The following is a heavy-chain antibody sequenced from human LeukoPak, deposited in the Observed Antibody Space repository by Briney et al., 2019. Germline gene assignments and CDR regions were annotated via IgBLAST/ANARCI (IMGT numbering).Heavy chain of an antibody. CDR3: ARGVGYGSGYFDY. D-gene: IGHD3-10*01. CDR2: IYYSGST. Sequence: SETLSLTCTVSGGSISSYYWSWSRQPPGKGLEWIGYIYYSGSTNYNPSLKSRVTISVDTSKNQFSLKLSSVTAADTAVYYCARGVGYGSGYFDYWGQGTLVTVSS. J-gene: IGHJ4*02. V-gene: IGHV4-59*01. CDR1: GGSISSYY.